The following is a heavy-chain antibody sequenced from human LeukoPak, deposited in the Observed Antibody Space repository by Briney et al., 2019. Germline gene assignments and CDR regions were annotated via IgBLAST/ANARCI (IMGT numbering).Heavy chain of an antibody. D-gene: IGHD3-3*01. CDR3: ARDTSSKRFLEWLSGFDY. CDR1: GYTFTSYY. CDR2: INPSGGST. Sequence: ASVKVSCKASGYTFTSYYMHWVRQAPGQGLEWMGIINPSGGSTSYAQKLQGRVTMTRDMSTSTVYMELSSLRSEDTAVYYCARDTSSKRFLEWLSGFDYWGQGTLVTVSS. J-gene: IGHJ4*02. V-gene: IGHV1-46*01.